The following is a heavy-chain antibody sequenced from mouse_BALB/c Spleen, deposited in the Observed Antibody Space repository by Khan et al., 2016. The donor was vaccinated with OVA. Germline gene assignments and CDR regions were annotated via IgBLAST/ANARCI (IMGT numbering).Heavy chain of an antibody. Sequence: VQLQESGPGLVAPSQSLSITCTISGFSLTNYGVHWVRQPPGKGLEWLVVIWSDGSTTYNSALSSRLTITTDNSKSQVFLQMNSLQTDDTAMSFCATQRYYHYNIMNYWGQGTTVTVSS. J-gene: IGHJ4*01. CDR3: ATQRYYHYNIMNY. CDR1: GFSLTNYG. D-gene: IGHD2-1*01. V-gene: IGHV2-6-1*01. CDR2: IWSDGST.